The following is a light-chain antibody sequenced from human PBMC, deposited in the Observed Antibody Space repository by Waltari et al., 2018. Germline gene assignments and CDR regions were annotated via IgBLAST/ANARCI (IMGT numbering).Light chain of an antibody. CDR2: GAS. J-gene: IGKJ4*01. V-gene: IGKV4-1*01. CDR1: QSVLYSSNNKNY. CDR3: QQYYSTPLP. Sequence: DIVMTQSPDSLAVSLGERATINCKSSQSVLYSSNNKNYLAWYQQKPGQPPKLLISGASTRESGVADRFSGSGSGTDFTLTISSLQAADVAVYYCQQYYSTPLPFGGGTKVEIK.